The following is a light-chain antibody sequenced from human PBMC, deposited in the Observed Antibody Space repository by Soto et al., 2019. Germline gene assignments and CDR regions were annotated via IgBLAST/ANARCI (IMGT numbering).Light chain of an antibody. J-gene: IGLJ7*01. CDR2: DVS. V-gene: IGLV2-14*01. CDR3: SSQAVSSTLV. Sequence: QSALTQPASVSGSPGQSITISCNGTSSDIGGYNYVSWYQQHPGKAPKLMIYDVSNRPSGVSNRFSGSKSGNTASLTISGLQAEDEADYYCSSQAVSSTLVFGGGTQLTVL. CDR1: SSDIGGYNY.